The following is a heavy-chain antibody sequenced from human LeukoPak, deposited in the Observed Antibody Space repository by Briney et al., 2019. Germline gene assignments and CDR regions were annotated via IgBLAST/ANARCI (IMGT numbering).Heavy chain of an antibody. CDR1: GGSISIGDYY. Sequence: TLSLTCTVSGGSISIGDYYWSSIRQAPGKGLEWTGYIYYRASTYNNPTLKRRVIISVDTSKNQFSLKLSSVTAADTAVYYCARDRPLTYYYDSSGYSDAIDIWGQGTMVTVSS. V-gene: IGHV4-30-4*08. CDR2: IYYRAST. J-gene: IGHJ3*02. CDR3: ARDRPLTYYYDSSGYSDAIDI. D-gene: IGHD3-22*01.